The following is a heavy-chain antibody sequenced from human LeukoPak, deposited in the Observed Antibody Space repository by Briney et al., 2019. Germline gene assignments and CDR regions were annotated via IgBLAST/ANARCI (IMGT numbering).Heavy chain of an antibody. CDR3: ARDDGYNRGGLWN. J-gene: IGHJ4*02. V-gene: IGHV3-33*01. D-gene: IGHD5-24*01. CDR2: IWYDGSNK. Sequence: PGGSLRLSCAASGFTFSSYGMHWVRQAPGKGLEWVAVIWYDGSNKYYADSVKGRFTISRDNSKNTLYLQMNSLRAEDTAVYYCARDDGYNRGGLWNWGQGTLVTVSS. CDR1: GFTFSSYG.